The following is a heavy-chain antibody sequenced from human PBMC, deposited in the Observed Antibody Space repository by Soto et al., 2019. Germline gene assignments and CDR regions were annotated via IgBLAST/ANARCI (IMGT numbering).Heavy chain of an antibody. J-gene: IGHJ4*02. V-gene: IGHV4-34*01. Sequence: QVQLQQWGAGLLKPSETLSLTCAVYGGSFSGYYWSWIRQPPGKGLEWIGEINHSGSTNYNPSLKSRVTISVDTSKNQFSLKLSSVTAADTAVYYCARGRGAAAGWGADFDYWGQGTLVTVSS. CDR3: ARGRGAAAGWGADFDY. D-gene: IGHD6-13*01. CDR1: GGSFSGYY. CDR2: INHSGST.